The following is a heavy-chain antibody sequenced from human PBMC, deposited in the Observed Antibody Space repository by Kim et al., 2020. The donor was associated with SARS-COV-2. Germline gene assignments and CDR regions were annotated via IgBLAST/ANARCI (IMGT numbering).Heavy chain of an antibody. CDR1: GGSISSYY. V-gene: IGHV4-59*01. D-gene: IGHD3-10*01. J-gene: IGHJ3*02. CDR2: IYYSGST. Sequence: SETLSLTCTVSGGSISSYYWSWIRQPPGKGLEWIGYIYYSGSTNYNPSLKSRVTISVDTSKNQFSLKLSSVTAADTAVYYCARAPRITVVLGIITWIDAFDIWGQGTMVTVSS. CDR3: ARAPRITVVLGIITWIDAFDI.